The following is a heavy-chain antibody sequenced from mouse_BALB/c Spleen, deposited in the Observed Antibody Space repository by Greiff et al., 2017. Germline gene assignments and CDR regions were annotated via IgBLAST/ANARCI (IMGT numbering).Heavy chain of an antibody. D-gene: IGHD2-1*01. Sequence: EVQLVESGGGLVKPGGSLKLSCAASGFTFSSYTMSWVRQTPEKRLEWVATISSGGSYTYYPDSVKGRFTISRDNAKNTLYLQMSSLKSEDTAMYYCTRDRYGKGSMDYWGQGTSVTVSS. J-gene: IGHJ4*01. V-gene: IGHV5-6-4*01. CDR2: ISSGGSYT. CDR1: GFTFSSYT. CDR3: TRDRYGKGSMDY.